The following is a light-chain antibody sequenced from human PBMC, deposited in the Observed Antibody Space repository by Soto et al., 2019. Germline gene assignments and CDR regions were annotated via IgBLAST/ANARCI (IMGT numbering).Light chain of an antibody. CDR1: SSDVGGYNY. V-gene: IGLV2-11*01. CDR3: CSYAGSYTYV. Sequence: QSALTQPRSVSGSPGQSVTISCTGTSSDVGGYNYVSWYQQHPGKAPKLMIYDVSKRPSGVPDRFSGSKSGNTASLTISGLQAEDEADYYCCSYAGSYTYVLGTGT. J-gene: IGLJ1*01. CDR2: DVS.